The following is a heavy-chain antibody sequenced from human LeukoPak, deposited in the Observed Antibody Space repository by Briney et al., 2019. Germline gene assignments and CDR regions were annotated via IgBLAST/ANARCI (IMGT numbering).Heavy chain of an antibody. J-gene: IGHJ4*02. CDR2: IRYDGSNK. Sequence: GGSLRLSCAASGFTFSSYGIHWVRQAPGKGLEWVAFIRYDGSNKYYTDSVKGRFTISRDNSKNTLYLQMNSLRAEDTAVYYCAKRRYYYDSSGYYGPFDYWGQGTLVTVSS. CDR3: AKRRYYYDSSGYYGPFDY. D-gene: IGHD3-22*01. V-gene: IGHV3-30*02. CDR1: GFTFSSYG.